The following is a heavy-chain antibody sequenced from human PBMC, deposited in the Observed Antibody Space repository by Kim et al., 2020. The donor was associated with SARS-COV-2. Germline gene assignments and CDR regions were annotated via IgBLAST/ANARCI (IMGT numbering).Heavy chain of an antibody. J-gene: IGHJ5*02. Sequence: GGSLRLSCAASGFTFSSYAMHWVRQAPGKGLEWVAVISYDGSNKYYADSVKGRFTISRDNSKNTLYLQMNSLRAEDTAVYYCARVFLDGRYQLQSWGEFDPWGQGTLVTVSS. CDR2: ISYDGSNK. CDR3: ARVFLDGRYQLQSWGEFDP. V-gene: IGHV3-30*04. CDR1: GFTFSSYA. D-gene: IGHD2-2*01.